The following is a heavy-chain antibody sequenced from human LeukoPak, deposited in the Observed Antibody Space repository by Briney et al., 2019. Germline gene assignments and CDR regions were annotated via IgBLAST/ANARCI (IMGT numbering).Heavy chain of an antibody. CDR3: ARADSSGYSYFDY. J-gene: IGHJ4*02. V-gene: IGHV4-31*03. D-gene: IGHD3-22*01. CDR2: IYYSGST. Sequence: SQTLSLTCTVSGGSISSGGYYWSWICQHPGMGLEWIGYIYYSGSTYYNPSLKSRVTISVDTSNNQFSLKLSSVTAADTAVYYCARADSSGYSYFDYWGQGTLVTVSS. CDR1: GGSISSGGYY.